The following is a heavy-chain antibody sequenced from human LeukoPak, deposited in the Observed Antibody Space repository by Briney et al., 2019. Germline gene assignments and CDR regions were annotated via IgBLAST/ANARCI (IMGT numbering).Heavy chain of an antibody. Sequence: SETLSLTCTVSGGSIGSGSYYWSWIRQPAGKGLEWIGRVYTSGSTNYNPSLKSRVTISVDTSKNQFSLKLSSATAADTAVYYCARVEVVVVPAALTPGASAYYYYYMDVWGKGTTVTVSS. CDR1: GGSIGSGSYY. CDR2: VYTSGST. V-gene: IGHV4-61*02. J-gene: IGHJ6*03. CDR3: ARVEVVVVPAALTPGASAYYYYYMDV. D-gene: IGHD2-2*01.